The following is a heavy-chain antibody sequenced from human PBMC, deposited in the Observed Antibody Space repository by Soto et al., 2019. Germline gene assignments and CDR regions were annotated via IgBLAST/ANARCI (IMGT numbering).Heavy chain of an antibody. Sequence: LRLSCAASGFTFSSYGMHWVRQAPGKGLEWVAVISYDGSNKYYADSVKGRFTISRDNSKNTLYLQMNSLRAEDTAVYYCAKVRYSSSWYENWFDPWGQGXLVTVSS. CDR1: GFTFSSYG. J-gene: IGHJ5*02. CDR2: ISYDGSNK. V-gene: IGHV3-30*18. D-gene: IGHD6-13*01. CDR3: AKVRYSSSWYENWFDP.